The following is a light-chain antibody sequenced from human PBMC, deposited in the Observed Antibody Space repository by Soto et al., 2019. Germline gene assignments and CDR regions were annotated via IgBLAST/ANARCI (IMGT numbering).Light chain of an antibody. Sequence: DIRMTQSPSSLSASVGDRVTITCRASASISNYLNWYQQTPGKAPNLLIYAASSLQSGVRSRFSGSGSGTDFTLTISNLQPEDFATYYCQQSYITPWTFGQGTKVDIK. CDR3: QQSYITPWT. CDR2: AAS. J-gene: IGKJ1*01. V-gene: IGKV1-39*01. CDR1: ASISNY.